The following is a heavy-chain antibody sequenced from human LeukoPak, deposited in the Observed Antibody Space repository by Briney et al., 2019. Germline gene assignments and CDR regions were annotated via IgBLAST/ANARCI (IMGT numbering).Heavy chain of an antibody. Sequence: GGSLRLSCAASGFTFSSYAMHWVRQAPGKGLEWVAVISYDGSNKYYADSVKGRFTISRDNSKNTLYLQMNSLRAEDTAVYYCARGGYYGSSGYPHFDYWGQGTLVTVSS. CDR1: GFTFSSYA. D-gene: IGHD3-22*01. CDR3: ARGGYYGSSGYPHFDY. J-gene: IGHJ4*02. CDR2: ISYDGSNK. V-gene: IGHV3-30-3*01.